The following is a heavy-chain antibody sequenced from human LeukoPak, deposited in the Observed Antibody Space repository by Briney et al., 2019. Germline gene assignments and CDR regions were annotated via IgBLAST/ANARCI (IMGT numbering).Heavy chain of an antibody. J-gene: IGHJ4*02. D-gene: IGHD1-7*01. CDR1: GGTFSSYA. CDR3: ARQPELELYYFDY. CDR2: IIPIFGTA. Sequence: ASVKVSCKASGGTFSSYAISWVRQAPGQGLEWMGGIIPIFGTANYAQKFQGRVTITADESTSTAYMELSSLRSEDTAVYYCARQPELELYYFDYWGQGTLVTVSS. V-gene: IGHV1-69*13.